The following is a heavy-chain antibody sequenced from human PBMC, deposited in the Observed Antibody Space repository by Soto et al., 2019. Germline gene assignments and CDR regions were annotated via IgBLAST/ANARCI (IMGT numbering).Heavy chain of an antibody. CDR2: SNAGNGNT. D-gene: IGHD2-2*01. Sequence: QVQLVQSGAEVKKPGASVKVSCKAAGYTFTSYAMHWVRQAPGQRLAWIGWSNAGNGNTKYSQKYQGSVTITCDSSASTAYMELSSLSTEDTAVYYCARDKYFVSMPPHSGRFYPWGQGPLVTVSS. CDR3: ARDKYFVSMPPHSGRFYP. J-gene: IGHJ5*02. V-gene: IGHV1-3*01. CDR1: GYTFTSYA.